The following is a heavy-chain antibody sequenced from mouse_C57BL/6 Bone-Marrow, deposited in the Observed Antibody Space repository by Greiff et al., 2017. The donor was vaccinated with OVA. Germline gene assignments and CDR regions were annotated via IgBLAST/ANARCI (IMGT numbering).Heavy chain of an antibody. CDR3: ARNDGAGDY. Sequence: EVKLMESGPELVKPGASVKISCKASGYSFTGYYMNWVKQSPEKSLEWIGEINPSTGGTTYNQKFKAKATLTVDKSSSTAYMQLKSLTSEDSAVYYCARNDGAGDYWGQGTSVTVSS. CDR2: INPSTGGT. CDR1: GYSFTGYY. D-gene: IGHD2-12*01. J-gene: IGHJ4*01. V-gene: IGHV1-42*01.